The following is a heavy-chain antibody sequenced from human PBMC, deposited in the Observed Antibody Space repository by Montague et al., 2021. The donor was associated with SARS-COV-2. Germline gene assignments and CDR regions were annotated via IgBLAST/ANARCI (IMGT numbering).Heavy chain of an antibody. D-gene: IGHD3-22*01. J-gene: IGHJ4*02. CDR3: ARSPYYDSSGQMGFDF. CDR2: IYYSGST. Sequence: SETLSLTCTVSGGSISSYYWSWIRQPPGKGLEWIGYIYYSGSTYYNPSLKSRVTIAVDTSKNHFSLKLSSVTTADTAVYYCARSPYYDSSGQMGFDFWGQGTLVTVSS. V-gene: IGHV4-59*12. CDR1: GGSISSYY.